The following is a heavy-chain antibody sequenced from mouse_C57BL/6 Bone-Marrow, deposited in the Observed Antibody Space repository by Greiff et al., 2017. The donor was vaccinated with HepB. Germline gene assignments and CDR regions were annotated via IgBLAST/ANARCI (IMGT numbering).Heavy chain of an antibody. J-gene: IGHJ4*01. D-gene: IGHD4-1*02. CDR1: GFSLTSYG. V-gene: IGHV2-2*01. Sequence: VMLVESGPGLVQPSQSLSITCTVSGFSLTSYGVHWVRQSPGKGLEWLGVIWSGGSTDYNAAFISRLSISKDNSKSQVFFKMNSLQADDTAIYYCARKATGTPYYYAMDYWGQGTSVTVSS. CDR2: IWSGGST. CDR3: ARKATGTPYYYAMDY.